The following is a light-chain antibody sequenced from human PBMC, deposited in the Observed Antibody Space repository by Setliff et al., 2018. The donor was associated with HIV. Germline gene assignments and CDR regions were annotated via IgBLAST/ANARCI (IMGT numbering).Light chain of an antibody. Sequence: KRVTISCAGSSSNIGAGYDVHWYQQLPGTAPKLLIYGNRIRPSGVPDRFSGSKSGTSASLAITGLQAEDEADYYCQSYDSSLSGSNVFGTGTKVTVL. CDR2: GNR. CDR3: QSYDSSLSGSNV. J-gene: IGLJ1*01. CDR1: SSNIGAGYD. V-gene: IGLV1-40*01.